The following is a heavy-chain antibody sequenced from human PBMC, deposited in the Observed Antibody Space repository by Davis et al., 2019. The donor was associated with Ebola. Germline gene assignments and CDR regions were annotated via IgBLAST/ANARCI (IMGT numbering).Heavy chain of an antibody. Sequence: GESLKISCQDSGNSFSSHWIGWVRQLPGKGLEWMGIIYTGDSDTRYSPSFRGQVTISADKSTKTAFLQWSRLKASDTAMYYCARHLLPYVSLDYWGQGTLVTVSS. D-gene: IGHD2-8*01. J-gene: IGHJ4*02. V-gene: IGHV5-51*01. CDR2: IYTGDSDT. CDR3: ARHLLPYVSLDY. CDR1: GNSFSSHW.